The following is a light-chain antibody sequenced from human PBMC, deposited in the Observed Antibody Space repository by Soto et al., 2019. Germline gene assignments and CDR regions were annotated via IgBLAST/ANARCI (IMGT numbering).Light chain of an antibody. Sequence: DSLMXQSPASLAVSLGERATINYXSSQRVLYNSNHKNYLGWYQQKPGKTPKXXXDWXSTRESGGPDRLSGSGSETDFTLTISSRQAQDVAVYYCHQYYNTPLTFGGGTKVDI. CDR3: HQYYNTPLT. J-gene: IGKJ4*01. V-gene: IGKV4-1*01. CDR1: QRVLYNSNHKNY. CDR2: WXS.